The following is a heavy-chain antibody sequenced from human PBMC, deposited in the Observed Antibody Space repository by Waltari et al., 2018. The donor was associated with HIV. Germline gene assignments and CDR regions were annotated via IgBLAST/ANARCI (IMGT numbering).Heavy chain of an antibody. V-gene: IGHV4-34*01. CDR2: ISHSETT. CDR1: SGSFNVYY. Sequence: QVQLHQWGTGLLKPSETLSLTCAVYSGSFNVYYWTWVRQRPGKGLEWIGEISHSETTNYDPSLKSRVTISVDTSKNQFSLRLRSVTAKDSATYFCVRGNWNYGDYYYGMDGWGQGTIVTVSS. J-gene: IGHJ6*02. D-gene: IGHD1-7*01. CDR3: VRGNWNYGDYYYGMDG.